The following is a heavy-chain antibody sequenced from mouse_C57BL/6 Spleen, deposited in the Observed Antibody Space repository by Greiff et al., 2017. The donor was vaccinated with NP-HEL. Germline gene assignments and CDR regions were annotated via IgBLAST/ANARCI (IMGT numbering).Heavy chain of an antibody. J-gene: IGHJ3*01. CDR2: IRSKSNNYAT. CDR1: GFSFNTYA. Sequence: EVQVVESGGGLVQPKGSLKLSCAASGFSFNTYAMNWVRQAPGKGLEWVARIRSKSNNYATYYADSVKDRFTISRDDSESMLYLQMNNLKTEDTAMYYCVRQNYGSSSAWFAYWGQGTLVTVSA. CDR3: VRQNYGSSSAWFAY. V-gene: IGHV10-1*01. D-gene: IGHD1-1*01.